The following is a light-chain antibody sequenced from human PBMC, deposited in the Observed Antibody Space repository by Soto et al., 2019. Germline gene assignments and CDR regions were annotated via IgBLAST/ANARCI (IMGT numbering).Light chain of an antibody. CDR2: WAS. CDR1: QIVLSTSTNKNN. J-gene: IGKJ3*01. CDR3: QQYYSTPFT. V-gene: IGKV4-1*01. Sequence: TVLPSPPDSWAGPLGERATITGNSTQIVLSTSTNKNNLAWYQQKPGQPPKRPIYWASTRESGVPDRFSGSGSGTDFTLTISSLQAEDVAVYYCQQYYSTPFTFGPGTKVDIK.